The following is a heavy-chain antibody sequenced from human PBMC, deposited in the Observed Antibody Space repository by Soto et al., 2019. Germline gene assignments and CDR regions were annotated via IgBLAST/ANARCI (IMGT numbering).Heavy chain of an antibody. CDR2: IWYDGSNK. Sequence: ESGGGVVQPGRSLRLSCAASGFTFSSYGMHWVRQAPGKGLEWVAVIWYDGSNKYYADSVKGRFTISRDNSKNTLYLQMNSLRAEDTAVYYCARGSYYYDSSGYYYPRLNYYGMDVWGQGTTVTVSS. CDR1: GFTFSSYG. CDR3: ARGSYYYDSSGYYYPRLNYYGMDV. D-gene: IGHD3-22*01. J-gene: IGHJ6*01. V-gene: IGHV3-33*01.